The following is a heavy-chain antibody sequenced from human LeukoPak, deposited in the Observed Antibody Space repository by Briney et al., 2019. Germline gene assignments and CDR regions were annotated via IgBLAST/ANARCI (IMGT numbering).Heavy chain of an antibody. CDR3: ARASVNYYDSSGYYFV. CDR2: INPNSGGT. D-gene: IGHD3-22*01. V-gene: IGHV1-2*02. CDR1: GYTFTGYY. Sequence: ASVKVSCKAPGYTFTGYYMHWVRPAPGQGLEWMGWINPNSGGTNYAQKFQGRVTMTRDTSISTAYMELSRLRSDDTAVYYCARASVNYYDSSGYYFVWGQGTLVTVSS. J-gene: IGHJ4*02.